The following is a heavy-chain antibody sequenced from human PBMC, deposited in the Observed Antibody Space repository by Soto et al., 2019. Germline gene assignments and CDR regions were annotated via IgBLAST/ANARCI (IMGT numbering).Heavy chain of an antibody. CDR1: GGSFSGYY. D-gene: IGHD1-26*01. Sequence: QVQLQQWGAGLLKPSETLSLTCAVYGGSFSGYYWSWIRQPPGKGLEWIGEINHSGSTNYNPSLKRRVTRSVDTSKNQLSLKLSSVTATDTAVYYCARSHYSGYYFDYWGQGTLVTVSS. V-gene: IGHV4-34*01. J-gene: IGHJ4*02. CDR2: INHSGST. CDR3: ARSHYSGYYFDY.